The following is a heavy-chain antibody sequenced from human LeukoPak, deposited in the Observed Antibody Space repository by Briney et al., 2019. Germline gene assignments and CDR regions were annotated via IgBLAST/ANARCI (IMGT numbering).Heavy chain of an antibody. CDR1: GFTFSTYA. CDR3: AKGGRSVTTGEIYYYYGMDV. J-gene: IGHJ6*02. V-gene: IGHV3-23*01. Sequence: GGSLRLSCAASGFTFSTYAMSWVRQAPGKGLEWVSALSGSGGNTYYAYADSVKGRFIISRDNSKNMLYLQMDSLRAEDTAVYYCAKGGRSVTTGEIYYYYGMDVWGQGTTVTVSS. CDR2: LSGSGGNT. D-gene: IGHD4-11*01.